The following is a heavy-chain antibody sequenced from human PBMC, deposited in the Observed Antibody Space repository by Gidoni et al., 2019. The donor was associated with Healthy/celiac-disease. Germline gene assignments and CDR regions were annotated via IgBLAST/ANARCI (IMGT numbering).Heavy chain of an antibody. D-gene: IGHD6-19*01. CDR3: AKDKAPYSSGWYMGGY. CDR2: ISGSGGST. CDR1: GFTFSHYA. J-gene: IGHJ4*02. Sequence: EVQLLESGGGLVQPGGALRLSCAASGFTFSHYAMSWVRQAPGKGVEWVAAISGSGGSTYYADSVKGRFTISRDNSKNTLYLQMNSLRAEDTAVYYCAKDKAPYSSGWYMGGYWGQGTLVTVSS. V-gene: IGHV3-23*01.